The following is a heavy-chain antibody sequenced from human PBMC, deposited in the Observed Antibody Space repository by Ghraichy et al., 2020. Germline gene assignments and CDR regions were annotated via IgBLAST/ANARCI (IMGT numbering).Heavy chain of an antibody. V-gene: IGHV3-7*01. D-gene: IGHD3-10*01. CDR3: ARHLDYFGSGWFDP. CDR2: IKKDGSEK. J-gene: IGHJ5*02. CDR1: GLTFSSYS. Sequence: GGSLRLSCAASGLTFSSYSMSWVRQAPGKGLEWVANIKKDGSEKYYVDSVKGRFTISRDNAKNSLYLQMNSLRAKDTAIYYCARHLDYFGSGWFDPWGQGTLVTVSS.